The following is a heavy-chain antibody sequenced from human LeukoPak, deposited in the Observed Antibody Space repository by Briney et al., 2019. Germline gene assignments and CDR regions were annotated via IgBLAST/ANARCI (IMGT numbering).Heavy chain of an antibody. V-gene: IGHV4-59*08. CDR1: GGPNSIYF. CDR3: ARIDKAVACIICY. D-gene: IGHD6-19*01. Sequence: SETLPLTCSVSGGPNSIYFWSGIRQPPGKGLEWIGYIYYSGSTNYNPSLKSRVTMSVDTSKNQFSLKLSSVTAADTAVYNCARIDKAVACIICYWGPVILVTVSS. CDR2: IYYSGST. J-gene: IGHJ4*03.